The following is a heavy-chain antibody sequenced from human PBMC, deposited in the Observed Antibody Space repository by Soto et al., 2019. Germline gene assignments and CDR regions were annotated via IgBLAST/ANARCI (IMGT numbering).Heavy chain of an antibody. Sequence: LRLSCAASGFTFSSYAMHWVRQAPGKGLEWVAVISYDGSNKYYADSVKGRFTISRDNSKNTLYLQMNSLRAEDTAVYYCARELGGYSYGYYDYWGQGTLVTVSS. V-gene: IGHV3-30-3*01. J-gene: IGHJ4*02. CDR2: ISYDGSNK. D-gene: IGHD5-18*01. CDR1: GFTFSSYA. CDR3: ARELGGYSYGYYDY.